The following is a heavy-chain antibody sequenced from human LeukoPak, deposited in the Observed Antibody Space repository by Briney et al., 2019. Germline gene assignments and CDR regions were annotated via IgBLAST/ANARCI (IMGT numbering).Heavy chain of an antibody. CDR2: ISSSSSYI. Sequence: GGSLRLSCAASGFTFSSYSMNWVRQAPGKGLEWVSSISSSSSYIYYADSVKGRFTISRDNAKNSLYLQMNSLRAEDTAVYYCARVRYFDWPPDYWGQGTLVTVSS. D-gene: IGHD3-9*01. V-gene: IGHV3-21*01. J-gene: IGHJ4*02. CDR1: GFTFSSYS. CDR3: ARVRYFDWPPDY.